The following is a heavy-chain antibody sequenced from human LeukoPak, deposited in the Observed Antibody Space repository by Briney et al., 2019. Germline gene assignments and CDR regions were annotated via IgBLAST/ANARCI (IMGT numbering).Heavy chain of an antibody. V-gene: IGHV3-11*01. CDR2: ISSSGSTI. CDR3: ARVAQYSSSPFDY. Sequence: GALRLSCAASGFTFSDYYMSWIRQAPGKGLEWVSYISSSGSTIYYADSVKGRFTISRDNAKNSLYLQMNSLRAEDTAVYYCARVAQYSSSPFDYWGQGTLVTVSP. D-gene: IGHD6-6*01. CDR1: GFTFSDYY. J-gene: IGHJ4*02.